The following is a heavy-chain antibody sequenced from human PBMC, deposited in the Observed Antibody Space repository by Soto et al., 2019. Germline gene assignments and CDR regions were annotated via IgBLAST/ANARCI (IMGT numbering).Heavy chain of an antibody. V-gene: IGHV4-34*01. J-gene: IGHJ6*02. CDR2: INHSGST. CDR3: ASGIEYYDFWSGSYYYGMDV. D-gene: IGHD3-3*01. Sequence: SETLSLTCAVYGGSFSGYYWSWIRQPPGKGLEWIGEINHSGSTNYNPSLKSQVTISVDTSKNQFSLKLSSVTAADTAVYYCASGIEYYDFWSGSYYYGMDVWGQGTTVTVSS. CDR1: GGSFSGYY.